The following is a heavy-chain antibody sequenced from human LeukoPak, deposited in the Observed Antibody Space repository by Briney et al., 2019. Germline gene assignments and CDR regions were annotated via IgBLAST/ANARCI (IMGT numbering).Heavy chain of an antibody. Sequence: ASVKVSCKASGYTFTSYGISWVRQAPGQGLEWMGWISAYNGNTNYAQKLRGRVTMTTDTSTSTAYMELRSLRSDDTAVYYCARDRGSYYYYYMDVWGKGTTVTISS. CDR2: ISAYNGNT. V-gene: IGHV1-18*01. J-gene: IGHJ6*03. D-gene: IGHD3-16*01. CDR3: ARDRGSYYYYYMDV. CDR1: GYTFTSYG.